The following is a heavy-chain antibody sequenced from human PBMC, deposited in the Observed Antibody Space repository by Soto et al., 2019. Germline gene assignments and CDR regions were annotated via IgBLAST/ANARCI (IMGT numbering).Heavy chain of an antibody. CDR2: ISYDGSNK. Sequence: QVQLVESGGGVVQPGRSLRLSCAASGFTFSSYAMHWVRQAPGKGLEWVAVISYDGSNKYYADSEKGRFTISRDNSKNTLYLQMNSLRAEDTAVYYCARDYYPTHAKNSEYYLDYWGQGTLVTVSS. J-gene: IGHJ4*02. CDR1: GFTFSSYA. V-gene: IGHV3-30-3*01. CDR3: ARDYYPTHAKNSEYYLDY. D-gene: IGHD3-22*01.